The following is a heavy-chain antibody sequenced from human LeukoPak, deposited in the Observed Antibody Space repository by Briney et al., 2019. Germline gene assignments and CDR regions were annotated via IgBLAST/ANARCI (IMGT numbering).Heavy chain of an antibody. V-gene: IGHV3-21*01. D-gene: IGHD3-22*01. CDR2: ISSSSSYI. CDR1: GFTFSSYS. J-gene: IGHJ5*02. CDR3: ASSTYYYDSSGYTSAWFDP. Sequence: GGSLRLSCAASGFTFSSYSMNWFRQAPGKGLEWVSSISSSSSYIYYADSVKGRYTISRDNAKNSLYLQMNSLRAEDTAVYYCASSTYYYDSSGYTSAWFDPWGQGTLVTVSS.